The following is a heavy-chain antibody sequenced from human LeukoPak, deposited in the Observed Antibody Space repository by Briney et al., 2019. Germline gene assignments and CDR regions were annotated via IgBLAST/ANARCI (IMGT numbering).Heavy chain of an antibody. J-gene: IGHJ4*02. CDR3: AKFRGPSSGWFFDY. V-gene: IGHV3-23*01. D-gene: IGHD6-19*01. CDR2: ISGSDGTI. CDR1: GFTFSNYA. Sequence: QPGASLRLSCAASGFTFSNYAMSWVRQAAGKGLEWVSAISGSDGTIYYADSVKGRFTVSRDNSKNTLYLQMNSLTAEDTALYYCAKFRGPSSGWFFDYWGQGTLVTVSS.